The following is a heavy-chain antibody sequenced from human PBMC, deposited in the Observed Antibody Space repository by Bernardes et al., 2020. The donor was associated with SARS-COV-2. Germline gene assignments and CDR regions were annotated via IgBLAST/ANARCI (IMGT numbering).Heavy chain of an antibody. CDR1: GYIFSDFG. V-gene: IGHV1-18*01. CDR2: INPYKGNT. J-gene: IGHJ5*02. CDR3: ARDRKVRGITNNWFDP. Sequence: ASVKVSCKTSGYIFSDFGISWVRQAPGKGLEWMGWINPYKGNTAYPQKFQGRVTLTTDTSTSTAYMELRSLSSDDTAVYFCARDRKVRGITNNWFDPWGQGTLVTV. D-gene: IGHD3-10*01.